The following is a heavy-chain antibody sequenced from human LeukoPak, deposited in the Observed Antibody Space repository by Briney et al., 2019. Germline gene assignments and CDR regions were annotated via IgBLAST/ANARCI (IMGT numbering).Heavy chain of an antibody. CDR1: GFIVSNNY. V-gene: IGHV3-53*01. Sequence: GGSLRLSCVASGFIVSNNYMSWVRQAPGKGLEWVSVLYNAGSTYYADSVKGRFTISRDNSKNTLYLQMYSLRAEDTAVYYCARGPGALLHWGQGILVTVSS. CDR2: LYNAGST. CDR3: ARGPGALLH. D-gene: IGHD3-10*01. J-gene: IGHJ4*02.